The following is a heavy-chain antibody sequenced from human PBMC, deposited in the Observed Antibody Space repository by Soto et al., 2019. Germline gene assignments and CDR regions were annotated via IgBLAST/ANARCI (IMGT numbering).Heavy chain of an antibody. Sequence: SETLSLTCTVSGGSISSGGYYWSWIRQHPGKGLEWIGYIYYSGSTYYNPSLKNRVTISVDTSKNQFSMKLSSVTAADTAVYYCARVAGNVLRYFDWLPQGEFDPWGQGTLVTVSS. CDR3: ARVAGNVLRYFDWLPQGEFDP. D-gene: IGHD3-9*01. CDR1: GGSISSGGYY. V-gene: IGHV4-31*03. J-gene: IGHJ5*02. CDR2: IYYSGST.